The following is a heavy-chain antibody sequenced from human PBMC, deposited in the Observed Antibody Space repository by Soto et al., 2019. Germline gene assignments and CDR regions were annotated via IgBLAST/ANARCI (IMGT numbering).Heavy chain of an antibody. CDR1: GYSFTSYW. J-gene: IGHJ6*02. CDR2: IYPGDSDT. V-gene: IGHV5-51*01. D-gene: IGHD1-7*01. Sequence: PGESLKISCKGSGYSFTSYWIGWVRQMPGKGLEWMGIIYPGDSDTRYSPSFQGQVTISADKSISTAYLQWSSLKASDTAVYYCARDKWRELELRGAMDVWGQGTTVTVSS. CDR3: ARDKWRELELRGAMDV.